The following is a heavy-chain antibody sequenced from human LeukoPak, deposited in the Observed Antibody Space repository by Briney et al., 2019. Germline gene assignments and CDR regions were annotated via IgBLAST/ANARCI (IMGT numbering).Heavy chain of an antibody. CDR2: INPNSGGT. CDR3: ASYRFLEWLLDY. D-gene: IGHD3-3*01. J-gene: IGHJ4*02. V-gene: IGHV1-2*02. Sequence: ASVKVSCKASRYTFTGYYMHWVRQAPGQGLEWMGWINPNSGGTNYAQKFQGRVTMTRDTSISTAYMELSRLRSDDTAVYYCASYRFLEWLLDYWGQGTLVTVSS. CDR1: RYTFTGYY.